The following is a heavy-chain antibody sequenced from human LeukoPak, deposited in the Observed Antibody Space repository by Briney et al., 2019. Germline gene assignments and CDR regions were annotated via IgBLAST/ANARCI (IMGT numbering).Heavy chain of an antibody. CDR1: GFTFSSYA. CDR3: AREVWEAATAGAFDI. J-gene: IGHJ3*02. Sequence: GRSLRLSCAASGFTFSSYAMHWVRQAPGKGLEWVAVISYDGSNKYYADSVKGRFTISRDNSKNTLYLQMNSLRSDDTAVYYCAREVWEAATAGAFDIWGQGTMVTVSS. V-gene: IGHV3-30-3*01. CDR2: ISYDGSNK. D-gene: IGHD1-26*01.